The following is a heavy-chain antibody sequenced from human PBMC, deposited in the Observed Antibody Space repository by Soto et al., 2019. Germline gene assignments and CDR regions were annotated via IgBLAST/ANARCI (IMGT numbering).Heavy chain of an antibody. CDR1: GFTVSSNY. V-gene: IGHV3-66*01. CDR3: AVENYCGNPLGY. J-gene: IGHJ4*02. Sequence: GGSLRLSCAASGFTVSSNYMSWVRQAPGKGLEWVSVIYSGGSTYYADSVKGRFTISRDNSKNTLYLQMNSLRAEGTAVYYCAVENYCGNPLGYWGQGTLVTVSS. CDR2: IYSGGST. D-gene: IGHD1-7*01.